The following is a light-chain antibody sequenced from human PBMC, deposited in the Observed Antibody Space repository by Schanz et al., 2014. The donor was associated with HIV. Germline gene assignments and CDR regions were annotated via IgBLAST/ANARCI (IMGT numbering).Light chain of an antibody. Sequence: DIQMTQSPSTLSASIGDRVTITCRASQSISSWLAWYQQRPGKAPKLLISKASTLESGVPSRFSGSGSGTEFTLTISSLQPDDLATYYCQQYNGLSPITFGQGTKLEIK. V-gene: IGKV1-5*03. CDR1: QSISSW. J-gene: IGKJ2*01. CDR2: KAS. CDR3: QQYNGLSPIT.